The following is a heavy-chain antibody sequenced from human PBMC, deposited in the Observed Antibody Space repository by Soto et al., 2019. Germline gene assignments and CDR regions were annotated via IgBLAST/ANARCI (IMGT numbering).Heavy chain of an antibody. CDR3: AKDGQQQLVLDY. CDR1: GFTFSSYG. Sequence: GGSLRLSCAASGFTFSSYGMHWVRQAPGKGLEWVAIISYDGGNKYYADSVKGRFTVSRDNSKNKLYLQMNSLRVEDTALYYCAKDGQQQLVLDYWGQGNLVTVSS. J-gene: IGHJ4*02. D-gene: IGHD6-13*01. CDR2: ISYDGGNK. V-gene: IGHV3-30*18.